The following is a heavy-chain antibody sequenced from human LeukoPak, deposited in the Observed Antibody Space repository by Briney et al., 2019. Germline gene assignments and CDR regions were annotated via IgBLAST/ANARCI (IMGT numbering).Heavy chain of an antibody. D-gene: IGHD4-17*01. CDR3: ARRGYGDYAPFDY. Sequence: GGTLRLSCAASGFTFSSYWMHWVRQAPGEGLEWVSFIYSGDTTYYADSVKGRFTISRDNSKNTLYLQMNSLRAEDTAVYYCARRGYGDYAPFDYWGQGTLVTVSS. CDR1: GFTFSSYW. V-gene: IGHV3-66*04. J-gene: IGHJ4*02. CDR2: IYSGDTT.